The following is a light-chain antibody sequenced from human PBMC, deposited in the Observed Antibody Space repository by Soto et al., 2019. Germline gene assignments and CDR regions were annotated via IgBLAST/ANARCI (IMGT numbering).Light chain of an antibody. CDR3: QSYDSSLSGSTV. J-gene: IGLJ1*01. V-gene: IGLV1-40*01. CDR1: SSNIGAGYD. CDR2: DNN. Sequence: QSLLTHPPSLSGAPGQRVTISCTGTSSNIGAGYDVHWYQQFSGTAPRLLIYDNNNRPSGVPDRFSASKSGTSASLAITGLQAEDEADYYCQSYDSSLSGSTVFGTGTKVTGL.